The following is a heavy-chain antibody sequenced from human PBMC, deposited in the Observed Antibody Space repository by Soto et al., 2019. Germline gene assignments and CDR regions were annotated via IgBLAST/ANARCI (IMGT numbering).Heavy chain of an antibody. Sequence: QVQLVQSGAEVKKPGSSVKVSCKASGGTFSSYTISWVRQAPGQGLEWMGRIIPILGIANYAQKFQGRVTITADKSTSTAYMELSSLRSEDTAVYYCASYTEIAVAVGTNGFDPWVQGTLVTVSS. D-gene: IGHD6-19*01. V-gene: IGHV1-69*02. CDR3: ASYTEIAVAVGTNGFDP. CDR1: GGTFSSYT. J-gene: IGHJ5*02. CDR2: IIPILGIA.